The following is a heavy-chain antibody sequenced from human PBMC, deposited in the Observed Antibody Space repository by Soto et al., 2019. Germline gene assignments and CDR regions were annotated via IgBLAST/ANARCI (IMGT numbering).Heavy chain of an antibody. V-gene: IGHV3-33*01. CDR3: ARDKGITIFGVVIGAPTYYYYGMDV. CDR1: GFTFSSYG. J-gene: IGHJ6*02. CDR2: IWYDGSNK. D-gene: IGHD3-3*01. Sequence: PGGSLRLSCAASGFTFSSYGMHWVRQAPGKGLEWVAVIWYDGSNKYYADSVKGRFTISRDNSKNTLYLQMNSLRAEDTAVYYCARDKGITIFGVVIGAPTYYYYGMDVWGQGTTVTVSS.